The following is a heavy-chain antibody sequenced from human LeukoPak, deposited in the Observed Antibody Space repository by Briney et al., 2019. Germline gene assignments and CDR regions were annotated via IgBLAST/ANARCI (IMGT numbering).Heavy chain of an antibody. V-gene: IGHV3-53*01. CDR2: VYSGGST. J-gene: IGHJ6*04. CDR1: GFTVSSNY. Sequence: GGCLRLSCAASGFTVSSNYMSWVRLAPGKGLGLVSVVYSGGSTYSADSVKGRFPISRDNSKNTMYLQPNSLRAEDTAVYYCAREYYDILTGQLGYGMDVWGKGTTVTVSS. CDR3: AREYYDILTGQLGYGMDV. D-gene: IGHD3-9*01.